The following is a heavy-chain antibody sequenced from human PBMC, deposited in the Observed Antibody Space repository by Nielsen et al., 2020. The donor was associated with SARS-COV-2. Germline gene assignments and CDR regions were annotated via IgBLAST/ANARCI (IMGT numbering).Heavy chain of an antibody. Sequence: GESLKISCAASGFNVSDNYMIWVRQAPGKGLEWVSLMSYGGSTYHADSLKGRFTISRDNSKNILYLQMNSLRIEDTALYYCARGRRFGEERALYSYHGLDVWGQGTTVTVSS. CDR1: GFNVSDNY. J-gene: IGHJ6*02. D-gene: IGHD3-10*01. CDR2: MSYGGST. V-gene: IGHV3-53*01. CDR3: ARGRRFGEERALYSYHGLDV.